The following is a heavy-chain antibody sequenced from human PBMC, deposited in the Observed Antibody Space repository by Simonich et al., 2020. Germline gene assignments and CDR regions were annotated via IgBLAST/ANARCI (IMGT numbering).Heavy chain of an antibody. D-gene: IGHD2-15*01. V-gene: IGHV1-18*01. CDR2: ISAYNGTT. CDR1: GYTFTSYG. Sequence: QVQLVQSGAEVKKPGASVKVSCKASGYTFTSYGISWVRQAPGQGLEWMGWISAYNGTTNYAQKLQGRVTMTTDTSTSTAYMGLRSLRSDDTAVYYCARASRGTWWYYYFDYWGQGTLVTVSS. CDR3: ARASRGTWWYYYFDY. J-gene: IGHJ4*02.